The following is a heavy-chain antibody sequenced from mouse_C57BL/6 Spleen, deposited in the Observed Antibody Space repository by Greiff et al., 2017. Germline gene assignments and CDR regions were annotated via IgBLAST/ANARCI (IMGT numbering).Heavy chain of an antibody. CDR1: GYTFTSYW. D-gene: IGHD2-4*01. CDR2: IYPCSGST. CDR3: ARFYNDDDGYFDY. J-gene: IGHJ2*01. V-gene: IGHV1-55*01. Sequence: QVQLQQPGAELVKPGASVKMSCKASGYTFTSYWITWVKQRPGQGLEWIGDIYPCSGSTNYNEKYKSKATLTVDTSSSTAYVQLSSLRAEDAAVDSCARFYNDDDGYFDYWGQGTTRTVSS.